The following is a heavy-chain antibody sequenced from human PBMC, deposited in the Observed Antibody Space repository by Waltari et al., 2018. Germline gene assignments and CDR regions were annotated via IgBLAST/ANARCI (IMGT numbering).Heavy chain of an antibody. CDR1: GGSISSYY. CDR3: ARGGGYDLYYFDY. Sequence: QVQLQESGPGLVKPSETLSLTCTVSGGSISSYYWSWTPQPPGNGLEWIGYIYYSGSTNYNPSLKSRVTISVDTSKNQFSLKLSSVTAADTAVYYCARGGGYDLYYFDYWGQGTLVTVSS. D-gene: IGHD5-12*01. J-gene: IGHJ4*02. CDR2: IYYSGST. V-gene: IGHV4-59*01.